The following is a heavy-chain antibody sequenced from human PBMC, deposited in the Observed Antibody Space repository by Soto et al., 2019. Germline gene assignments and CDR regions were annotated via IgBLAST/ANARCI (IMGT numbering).Heavy chain of an antibody. Sequence: QVQLQESGPGLVKPSQTLSRTCTVSGGSISSGGYYWRWIRQHPGMGLEEVGYIFYSGTTYYNPSLKSRVTISVDTSKSQFSLKLSSVTAADTAVYYCARSVDPWGQGTLVTVSS. V-gene: IGHV4-31*03. CDR1: GGSISSGGYY. J-gene: IGHJ5*02. CDR3: ARSVDP. CDR2: IFYSGTT.